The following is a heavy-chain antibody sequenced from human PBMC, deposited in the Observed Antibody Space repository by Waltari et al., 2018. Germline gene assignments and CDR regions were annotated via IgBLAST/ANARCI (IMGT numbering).Heavy chain of an antibody. Sequence: QVQLQESGPGLVKPSETLSLTCTVSGGSISSYYWSWIRQPPGKGLEWIGDTYYSGSTNYNPSLKSRVTISVDTSKNQFSLKLSSVTAADTAVYYCARGGYYDSSGPSAGWFDPWGQGTLVTVSS. D-gene: IGHD3-22*01. V-gene: IGHV4-59*01. CDR3: ARGGYYDSSGPSAGWFDP. CDR2: TYYSGST. J-gene: IGHJ5*02. CDR1: GGSISSYY.